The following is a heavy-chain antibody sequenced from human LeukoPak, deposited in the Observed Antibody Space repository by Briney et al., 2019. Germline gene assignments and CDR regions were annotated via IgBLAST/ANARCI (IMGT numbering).Heavy chain of an antibody. J-gene: IGHJ4*02. V-gene: IGHV4-59*13. Sequence: SETLSLTCTVSGGSISTYYWSWIRQPPGKGLEWIGYIYYSGSSNYNPSLKSRVTISVDSSKNQSSLKLNSVTAADTAVYYCARWGEGGTTWSFDYWGQGTLVIVSS. CDR3: ARWGEGGTTWSFDY. CDR2: IYYSGSS. D-gene: IGHD1-26*01. CDR1: GGSISTYY.